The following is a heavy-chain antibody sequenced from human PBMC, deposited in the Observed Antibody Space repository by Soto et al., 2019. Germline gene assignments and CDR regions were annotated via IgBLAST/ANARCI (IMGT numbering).Heavy chain of an antibody. V-gene: IGHV6-1*01. D-gene: IGHD6-13*01. CDR2: TYYRSKWYN. Sequence: QSQTLSLTCAISGDSVSSNSAAWNWIRQSPSRGLEWLGRTYYRSKWYNDYAVSVKSRITINPDTSKNQFSLQLNSVTPEDTAVYYCARDRLLGSSWSLNYYYYYMDVWGKGTTVTVSS. CDR1: GDSVSSNSAA. J-gene: IGHJ6*03. CDR3: ARDRLLGSSWSLNYYYYYMDV.